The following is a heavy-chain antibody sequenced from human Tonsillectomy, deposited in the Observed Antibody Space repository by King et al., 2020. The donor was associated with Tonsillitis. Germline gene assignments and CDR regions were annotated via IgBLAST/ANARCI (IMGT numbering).Heavy chain of an antibody. CDR2: LNTNGSTT. J-gene: IGHJ3*02. CDR3: TRVGDSFAFDI. V-gene: IGHV3-74*01. Sequence: QLVQSGGGLVQPGQSLRLPCAASGFTFSGYWMHWVRQAPGKGLVWVSRLNTNGSTTSYADSVKSRFTMSRDNAKNTLYLQMNSLRADDTAVYYCTRVGDSFAFDIWGQGTMVTVSS. D-gene: IGHD2-21*01. CDR1: GFTFSGYW.